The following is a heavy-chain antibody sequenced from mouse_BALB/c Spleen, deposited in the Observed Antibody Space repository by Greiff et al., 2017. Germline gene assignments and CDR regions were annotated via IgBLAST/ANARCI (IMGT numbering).Heavy chain of an antibody. V-gene: IGHV5-12-1*01. D-gene: IGHD2-1*01. CDR1: GFAFSSYD. CDR3: ARHEDGNYWYFDV. J-gene: IGHJ1*01. Sequence: VQLKESGGGLVKPGGSLKLSCAASGFAFSSYDMSWVRQTPEKRLEWVAYISSGGGSTYYPVTVKGRFTISRDNAKNTLYLQMSSLKSEDTAMYYCARHEDGNYWYFDVWGAGTTVTVSS. CDR2: ISSGGGST.